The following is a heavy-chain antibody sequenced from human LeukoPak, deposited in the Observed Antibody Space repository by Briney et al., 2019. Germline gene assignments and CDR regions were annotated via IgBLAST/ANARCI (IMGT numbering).Heavy chain of an antibody. CDR2: IFTSGST. J-gene: IGHJ3*02. Sequence: HSETLSLTCTVSGDSISSYYWSWIRQPAGKGLKWIGRIFTSGSTNYNPSLKSRVTMSVDTSKTQISLKLSSVTAADTAVYYCAREKGSSGWFDIWGQGTMVTVSS. V-gene: IGHV4-4*07. CDR3: AREKGSSGWFDI. CDR1: GDSISSYY. D-gene: IGHD6-19*01.